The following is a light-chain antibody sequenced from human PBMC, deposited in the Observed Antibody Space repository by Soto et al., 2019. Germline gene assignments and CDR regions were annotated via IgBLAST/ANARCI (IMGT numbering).Light chain of an antibody. V-gene: IGKV3-11*01. Sequence: EIVLRQSPATLASSAGVTASVADGASQSVRNKLAWYQHKPGQAPRLLIYDTSKRATGIPARFSGSGSGTDFTLTIRRLEPEDFAVYYCHQRKSWPRTFGQGTKVDI. CDR2: DTS. CDR3: HQRKSWPRT. J-gene: IGKJ1*01. CDR1: QSVRNK.